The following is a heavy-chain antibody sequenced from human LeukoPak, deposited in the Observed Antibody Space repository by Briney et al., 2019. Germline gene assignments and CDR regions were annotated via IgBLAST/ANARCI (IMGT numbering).Heavy chain of an antibody. J-gene: IGHJ4*02. CDR2: IYYSGST. CDR3: ARLASGSYGPLTPFDY. CDR1: GGSISSYY. V-gene: IGHV4-59*08. D-gene: IGHD1-26*01. Sequence: SETLSLTCTVSGGSISSYYWSWIRQPPGKGLEWIGDIYYSGSTNYNPSLKSRVTISVDTSRNQFSLRLSSVTAADTAVYYSARLASGSYGPLTPFDYWGQGTLVTVSS.